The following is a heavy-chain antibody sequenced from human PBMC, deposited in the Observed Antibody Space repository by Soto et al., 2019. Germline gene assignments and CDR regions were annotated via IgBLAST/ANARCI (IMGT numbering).Heavy chain of an antibody. J-gene: IGHJ4*01. CDR3: ARVHVMVVAGSTFDY. Sequence: TLSLACTVSGYSISSVSYWAWILQPPGKGPEWIASIYHGGTTFYNPSLKSRITISVDTSNSQFSLKLTSVTAADTAVYYCARVHVMVVAGSTFDYWGHGTLVTVSS. V-gene: IGHV4-38-2*02. CDR1: GYSISSVSY. CDR2: IYHGGTT. D-gene: IGHD6-19*01.